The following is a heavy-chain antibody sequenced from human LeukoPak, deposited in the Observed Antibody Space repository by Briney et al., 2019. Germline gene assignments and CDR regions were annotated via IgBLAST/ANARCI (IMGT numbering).Heavy chain of an antibody. CDR1: GGSFSGYY. J-gene: IGHJ4*02. Sequence: SETLSLTCSVYGGSFSGYYWSWIRQPPRKGLEWIGEINHTGSTKYNSSLKSRVTISVDTSKNEFSLNLTSVTAADTAIYYCARGLASGYPPIPFDYWGQGTLVTVSS. V-gene: IGHV4-34*01. CDR3: ARGLASGYPPIPFDY. D-gene: IGHD3-3*01. CDR2: INHTGST.